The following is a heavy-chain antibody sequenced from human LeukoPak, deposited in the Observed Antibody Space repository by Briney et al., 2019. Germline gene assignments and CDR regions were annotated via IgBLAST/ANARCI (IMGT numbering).Heavy chain of an antibody. J-gene: IGHJ4*02. CDR1: GFTFSSYW. CDR2: IKQDGSEK. V-gene: IGHV3-7*03. CDR3: ARDAKYYYDSSGYYLFDY. D-gene: IGHD3-22*01. Sequence: GGSLRLSCAASGFTFSSYWMSWVRQAPGKGLEWVANIKQDGSEKYYVDSVKGRFTISRDNAKNSLYLQMNSLRAEDTAVYYCARDAKYYYDSSGYYLFDYWGQGTLVTVSS.